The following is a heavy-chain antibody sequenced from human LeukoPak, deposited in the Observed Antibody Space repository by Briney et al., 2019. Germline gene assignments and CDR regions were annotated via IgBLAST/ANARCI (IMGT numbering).Heavy chain of an antibody. CDR1: GFTFSSAW. Sequence: GGSLRLSCAASGFTFSSAWMSWVRQAPGKGLEWVANIKQDGSEKYYVDSVKGRFTISRDNAKNSLYLQMNSLRAEDTAVYYCARDEEEYCSGGSCFKVDDYWGQGTLVTVSS. V-gene: IGHV3-7*01. J-gene: IGHJ4*02. CDR3: ARDEEEYCSGGSCFKVDDY. CDR2: IKQDGSEK. D-gene: IGHD2-15*01.